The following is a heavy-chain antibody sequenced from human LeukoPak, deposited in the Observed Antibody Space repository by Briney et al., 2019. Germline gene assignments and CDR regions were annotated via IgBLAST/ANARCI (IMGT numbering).Heavy chain of an antibody. V-gene: IGHV3-30-3*01. CDR1: GFTFSSYA. Sequence: PGGSLRLSCAASGFTFSSYAMHRVRQAPGKGLEWVAVISYDGSNKYYADSVKGRFTISRDNSKNTLYLQMNSLRAEDTAVYYCAREVTGTTPWFDPWGQGTLVTVSS. CDR3: AREVTGTTPWFDP. J-gene: IGHJ5*02. CDR2: ISYDGSNK. D-gene: IGHD1-7*01.